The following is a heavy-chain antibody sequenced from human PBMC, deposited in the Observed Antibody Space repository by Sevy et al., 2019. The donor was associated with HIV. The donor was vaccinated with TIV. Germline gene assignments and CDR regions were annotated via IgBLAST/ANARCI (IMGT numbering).Heavy chain of an antibody. CDR2: FDPEDGET. V-gene: IGHV1-24*01. CDR3: ATGAGITGTSDYYYSTDV. Sequence: ASVKASCKVSGYTLTELSMHWVRQAPGKGLEWMGGFDPEDGETIYAQKFQGRVTMTEDTSTDTAYMELSSLRSEDTAVYYCATGAGITGTSDYYYSTDVWGKGTTVTVSS. J-gene: IGHJ6*03. D-gene: IGHD1-20*01. CDR1: GYTLTELS.